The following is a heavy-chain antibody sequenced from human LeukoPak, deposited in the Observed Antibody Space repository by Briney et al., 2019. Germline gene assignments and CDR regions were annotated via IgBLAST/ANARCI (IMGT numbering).Heavy chain of an antibody. CDR1: GFTFSSYA. D-gene: IGHD3-22*01. Sequence: GGSLRLSCAASGFTFSSYAMSWVRQAPGKGLEWVALIWFDGSNKYYADPVKGRFTISRDNSKNTLYVQMNSLRAEDTAVYYCAGTSYDSTWAMDFFDFWGQGSLVTVSS. CDR2: IWFDGSNK. J-gene: IGHJ4*02. V-gene: IGHV3-33*08. CDR3: AGTSYDSTWAMDFFDF.